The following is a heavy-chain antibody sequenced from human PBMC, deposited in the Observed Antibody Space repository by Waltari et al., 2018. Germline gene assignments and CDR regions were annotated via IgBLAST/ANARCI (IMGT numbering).Heavy chain of an antibody. CDR2: IYYRGGT. J-gene: IGHJ4*02. CDR1: GGSITSGGFY. V-gene: IGHV4-31*03. CDR3: ARRMATMTTFDY. Sequence: QVPLQESGPGLVKPSQTLSLTCTVSGGSITSGGFYWSWIRQHPVKGLEWIGYIYYRGGTHYNPALKSRVTTSVATSKNQFSLKVTSVTAADTAVYYWARRMATMTTFDYWGQGTLVTVSS. D-gene: IGHD4-17*01.